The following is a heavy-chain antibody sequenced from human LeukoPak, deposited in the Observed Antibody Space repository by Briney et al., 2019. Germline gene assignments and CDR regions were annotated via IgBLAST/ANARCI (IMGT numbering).Heavy chain of an antibody. V-gene: IGHV4-34*01. Sequence: PSETLSLTCAVYGGSFSGYYWSWIRQPPGKGLEWIGEINHSGSTNYNPSLKSRVNISVDTSKNQFSLKLSSVTAADTAVYYCARLGVIAARPGRYFDYWGQGTLVTVSS. J-gene: IGHJ4*02. CDR3: ARLGVIAARPGRYFDY. CDR1: GGSFSGYY. D-gene: IGHD6-6*01. CDR2: INHSGST.